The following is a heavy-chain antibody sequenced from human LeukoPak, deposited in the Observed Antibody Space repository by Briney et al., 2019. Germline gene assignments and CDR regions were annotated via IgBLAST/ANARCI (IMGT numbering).Heavy chain of an antibody. V-gene: IGHV3-30*18. CDR1: GFTFSSYG. CDR2: ISNDGSKK. J-gene: IGHJ4*02. CDR3: AKETGRWELE. D-gene: IGHD1-26*01. Sequence: PGRSLRHSCVASGFTFSSYGIHWLRQAPGKGLEWVAVISNDGSKKYYADSVKGRFNISRDNSKNTLYLQMNIMRAEDTAVYYCAKETGRWELEWGQGTLVTVSS.